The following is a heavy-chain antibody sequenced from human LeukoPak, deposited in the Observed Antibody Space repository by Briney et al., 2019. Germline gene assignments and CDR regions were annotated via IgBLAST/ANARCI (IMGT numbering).Heavy chain of an antibody. V-gene: IGHV4-59*08. CDR2: IYYSGST. J-gene: IGHJ2*01. D-gene: IGHD3-3*01. CDR1: GGSISSYY. CDR3: ARHSNTIFGVSWYFDL. Sequence: KPSETLSLTCTVSGGSISSYYWSWIRQPPGKGLEWIGYIYYSGSTNYNPSLKSRVTISVDTSKNQFSLKLSSVTAADTAVYYCARHSNTIFGVSWYFDLWGRGTLVTVSS.